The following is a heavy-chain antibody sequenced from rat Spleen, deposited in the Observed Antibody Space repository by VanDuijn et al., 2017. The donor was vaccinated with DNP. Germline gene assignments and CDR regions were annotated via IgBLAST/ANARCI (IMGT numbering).Heavy chain of an antibody. CDR3: ARGNDGYYPNWYFDL. J-gene: IGHJ1*01. D-gene: IGHD1-12*03. V-gene: IGHV3-3*01. CDR1: GYSINRSYR. CDR2: VNSAGST. Sequence: VQLQESGPGLVKPSQSLSLTCSVTGYSINRSYRWNWIRKFPGNKLEWMGSVNSAGSTNYNPSLKSRISITRDTSKNQFFLQVNSVTTEDTATYYCARGNDGYYPNWYFDLWGPGTMVTVSS.